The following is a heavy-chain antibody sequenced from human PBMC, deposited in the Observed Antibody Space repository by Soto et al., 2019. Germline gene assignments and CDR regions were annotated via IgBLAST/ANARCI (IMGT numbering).Heavy chain of an antibody. J-gene: IGHJ4*02. CDR3: AKGRPRRTSGYCFDY. Sequence: EVQLLESGGKLVQPGGSLTLSCAASGFTFSTYAMAWVRQAPGKGLEWVSGVSASGLNTDYADPVKGRFYISRDNSRNTGSLPMNSLRAEDAAWYYCAKGRPRRTSGYCFDYWGQGPPVTVSS. D-gene: IGHD1-1*01. CDR2: VSASGLNT. CDR1: GFTFSTYA. V-gene: IGHV3-23*01.